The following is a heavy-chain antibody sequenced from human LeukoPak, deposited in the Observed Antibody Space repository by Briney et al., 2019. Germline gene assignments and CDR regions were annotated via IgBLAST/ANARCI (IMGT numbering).Heavy chain of an antibody. CDR3: SRRKTRGGPIDS. Sequence: PSETPSLISTVSGDYIHTFYWSWVRHPLGKKLQWTIYIYYSGSTNYNPTLNSQNNITVDTSKNQFSPCLRSVTAEASATYFCSRRKTRGGPIDSWGQGTLVTVSS. J-gene: IGHJ5*01. CDR2: IYYSGST. CDR1: GDYIHTFY. D-gene: IGHD3-16*01. V-gene: IGHV4-59*01.